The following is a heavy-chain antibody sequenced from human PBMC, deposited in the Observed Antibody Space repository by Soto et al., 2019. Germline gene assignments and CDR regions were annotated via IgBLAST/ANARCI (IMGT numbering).Heavy chain of an antibody. CDR3: AHRSRGYAYYFDQ. V-gene: IGHV2-5*02. Sequence: QITLKESGPTLVKPTQTLTLTCSFSGFSLSTRGVGVGWIRQPPGKALEWLALIFWDDDKWYSPSLRRRLTITEYTSKNQVVLTMTNMDPVETATYYCAHRSRGYAYYFDQWGQGTLITVSS. J-gene: IGHJ4*02. CDR2: IFWDDDK. CDR1: GFSLSTRGVG. D-gene: IGHD5-12*01.